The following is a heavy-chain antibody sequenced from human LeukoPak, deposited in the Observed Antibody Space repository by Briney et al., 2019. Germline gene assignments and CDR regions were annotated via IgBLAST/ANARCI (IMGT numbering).Heavy chain of an antibody. CDR1: GGSISSYD. Sequence: SETLSLTCTVSGGSISSYDWSWIRQPAGKGLEWIGRIYTSGSTNYNPSLKSRVTISVDTSKNQFSLKLSSVTAADTAVYYCARVGTYYDILTGYYPTYFDYWGQGTLVTVSS. CDR2: IYTSGST. J-gene: IGHJ4*02. CDR3: ARVGTYYDILTGYYPTYFDY. V-gene: IGHV4-4*07. D-gene: IGHD3-9*01.